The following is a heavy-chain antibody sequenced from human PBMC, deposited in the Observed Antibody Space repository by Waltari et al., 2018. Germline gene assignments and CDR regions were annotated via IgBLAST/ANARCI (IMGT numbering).Heavy chain of an antibody. CDR3: ARDRGRGIYLDS. J-gene: IGHJ4*02. Sequence: QLQLQESGPGLVKPSGTLSLTCVVSGDSMSSTDWWSWVRQFPEKGLEWIGQVQRGGKTNSNPSFATRVTISIDTSTKQFSLKVTSATAADTAVYFCARDRGRGIYLDSWGQGTRVIVSP. V-gene: IGHV4-4*02. CDR1: GDSMSSTDW. D-gene: IGHD2-15*01. CDR2: VQRGGKT.